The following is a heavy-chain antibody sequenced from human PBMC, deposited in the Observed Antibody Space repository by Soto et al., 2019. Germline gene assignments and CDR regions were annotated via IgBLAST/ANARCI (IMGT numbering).Heavy chain of an antibody. V-gene: IGHV3-23*01. J-gene: IGHJ3*02. Sequence: GGSLRLSCAASGFTFSSYAMSWVRQAPGKGLEWVSAISGSGGSTYYADSVKGRFTISRDNSKNTLYLQMNSLRAEDTAVYYCANLFWYQLSPNAFDIWGQGTMVTVSS. CDR1: GFTFSSYA. CDR2: ISGSGGST. CDR3: ANLFWYQLSPNAFDI. D-gene: IGHD2-2*01.